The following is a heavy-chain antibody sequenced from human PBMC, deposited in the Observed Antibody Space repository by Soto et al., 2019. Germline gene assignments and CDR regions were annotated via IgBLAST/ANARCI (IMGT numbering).Heavy chain of an antibody. CDR1: GFTFSTHS. CDR3: ARGGSSSDNGMDV. D-gene: IGHD6-6*01. J-gene: IGHJ6*02. V-gene: IGHV3-48*02. CDR2: ISSRSYTI. Sequence: EVKLVESGGDLVQPGGYLRLSCAASGFTFSTHSMNWVRQAPGKGLEWVSYISSRSYTIYYVDSVKGRFTISRDNAKNSLYLQMNSLRDEDTAVYYCARGGSSSDNGMDVWGQGTTVTVSS.